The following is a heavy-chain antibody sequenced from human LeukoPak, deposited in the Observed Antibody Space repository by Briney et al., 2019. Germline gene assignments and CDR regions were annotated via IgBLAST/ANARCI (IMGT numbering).Heavy chain of an antibody. Sequence: ASVKVSCKASGYTFTSYYMHWVRQAPGQGLEWVGIINPSGGSTSYAQKFQGRVTMTRDTSTSTVYMELSSLRSEDTAVYYCARDESSSGWYRSNWFDPWGQGTLVTVSS. J-gene: IGHJ5*02. CDR1: GYTFTSYY. D-gene: IGHD6-19*01. CDR2: INPSGGST. V-gene: IGHV1-46*01. CDR3: ARDESSSGWYRSNWFDP.